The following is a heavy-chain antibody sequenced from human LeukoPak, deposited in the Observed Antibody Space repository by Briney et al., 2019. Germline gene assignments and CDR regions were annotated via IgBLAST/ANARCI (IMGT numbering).Heavy chain of an antibody. V-gene: IGHV1-18*01. CDR2: ISAYNGST. J-gene: IGHJ4*02. Sequence: GASVKVSCKASGYTFTSYGISWVRQAPGQGLEWMGWISAYNGSTNYAQKLQGRVTMTTDTSTSTAYMELRSLRSDDTAVYYCARNRGDDYIWGSYRLEDYWGQGTLVTVSS. D-gene: IGHD3-16*02. CDR1: GYTFTSYG. CDR3: ARNRGDDYIWGSYRLEDY.